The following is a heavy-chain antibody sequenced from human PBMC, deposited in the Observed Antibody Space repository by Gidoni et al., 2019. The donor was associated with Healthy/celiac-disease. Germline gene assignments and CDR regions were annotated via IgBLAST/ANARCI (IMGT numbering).Heavy chain of an antibody. CDR1: GFTFSSYG. V-gene: IGHV3-33*01. CDR2: IWYDGSNK. D-gene: IGHD1-26*01. CDR3: ARKVGATELDY. J-gene: IGHJ4*02. Sequence: QVQLVESGGGVVQPGRSLRLSCAASGFTFSSYGMHWVRQAPGKGLEWVAVIWYDGSNKYYADSVKGRFTISRDNSKNTLYLQMNSLRAEDTAVYYCARKVGATELDYWGQGTLVTVSS.